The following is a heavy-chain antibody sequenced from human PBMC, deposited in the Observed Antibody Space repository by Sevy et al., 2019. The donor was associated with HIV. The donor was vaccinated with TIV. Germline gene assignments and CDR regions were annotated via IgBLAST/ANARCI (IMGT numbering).Heavy chain of an antibody. V-gene: IGHV1-46*01. J-gene: IGHJ4*02. D-gene: IGHD6-19*01. Sequence: ASVKVSCKASGYTFTSYYLHWVRQAPGQGLEWMGIINPSGGRTTYAQKFQGRLTMTRDTSTSTVYMDLSSLRSEDTAVYYGVRGNAPPEGIAVAGYFDCWGQRTLVTVSS. CDR1: GYTFTSYY. CDR3: VRGNAPPEGIAVAGYFDC. CDR2: INPSGGRT.